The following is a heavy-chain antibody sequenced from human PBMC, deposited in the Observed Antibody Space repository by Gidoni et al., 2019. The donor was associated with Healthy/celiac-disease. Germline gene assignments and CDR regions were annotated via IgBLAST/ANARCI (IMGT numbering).Heavy chain of an antibody. V-gene: IGHV4-34*01. Sequence: QVQLQQWGAGRLKPSETLSLTCAVYGGSSSGYYWSWIRQPTGKRLEWIGEINHSGSTNYNPALKSRVTISVDTSKNQFSLKLSSVTAADTAVYYCARGRWSGSYYRGWFDPWGQGTLVTVSS. D-gene: IGHD1-26*01. J-gene: IGHJ5*02. CDR3: ARGRWSGSYYRGWFDP. CDR1: GGSSSGYY. CDR2: INHSGST.